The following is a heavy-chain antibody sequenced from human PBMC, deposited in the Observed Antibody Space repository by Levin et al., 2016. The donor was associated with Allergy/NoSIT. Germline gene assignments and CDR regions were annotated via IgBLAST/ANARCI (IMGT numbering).Heavy chain of an antibody. Sequence: SETLSLTCAVYGGSFSGYYWSWIRQPPGKGLEWIGEINHSGSTNYNPSLKSRVTISVDTSKNQFSLKLSSVTAADTAVYYCARVTNSGYDLRDYYYYMDVWGKGTTVTVSS. D-gene: IGHD5-12*01. J-gene: IGHJ6*03. CDR1: GGSFSGYY. V-gene: IGHV4-34*01. CDR3: ARVTNSGYDLRDYYYYMDV. CDR2: INHSGST.